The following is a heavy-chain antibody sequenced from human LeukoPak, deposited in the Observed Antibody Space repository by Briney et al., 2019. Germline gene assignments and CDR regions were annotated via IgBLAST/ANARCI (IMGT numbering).Heavy chain of an antibody. D-gene: IGHD3-16*01. J-gene: IGHJ4*02. CDR1: GFTFSNYG. CDR2: IKQDGTEK. Sequence: GGSLRLSCAASGFTFSNYGMSWVRQAPGKGLEWVANIKQDGTEKYYVDSVKGRFTISRDNAKNSLYLQMNSLRDEDTAVYYCAKFEFGFWGQGTLVTVSS. CDR3: AKFEFGF. V-gene: IGHV3-7*03.